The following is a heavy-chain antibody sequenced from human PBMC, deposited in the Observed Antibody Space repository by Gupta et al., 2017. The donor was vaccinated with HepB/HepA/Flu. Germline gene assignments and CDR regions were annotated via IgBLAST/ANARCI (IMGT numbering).Heavy chain of an antibody. J-gene: IGHJ2*01. CDR3: ARAPVYGGNSGWYFDL. CDR1: GGSISSGGYY. V-gene: IGHV4-31*03. D-gene: IGHD4-23*01. CDR2: IYYSGST. Sequence: QVQLQESGPGLVKPSQTLSLTCTVSGGSISSGGYYWSWIRQHPGKGLEWIGYIYYSGSTYYNPSRKRRVTISVDTSKNQCSLKLSSVTAAETAVYYCARAPVYGGNSGWYFDLGCRGTLVTVSS.